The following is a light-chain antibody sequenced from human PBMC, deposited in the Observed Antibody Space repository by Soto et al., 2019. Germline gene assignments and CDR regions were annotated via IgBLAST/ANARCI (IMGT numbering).Light chain of an antibody. J-gene: IGLJ3*02. CDR3: GTWDSSLSAGV. CDR2: DNN. V-gene: IGLV1-51*01. CDR1: VGGIAYNS. Sequence: LTQPHSVSESPGKTVIISCTRSVGGIAYNSVQWYQQRPGSAPTTVIYDNNKRPSGIPDRFSGSKSGTSATLGITGLQTGDEADYYCGTWDSSLSAGVFGGGTKLTVL.